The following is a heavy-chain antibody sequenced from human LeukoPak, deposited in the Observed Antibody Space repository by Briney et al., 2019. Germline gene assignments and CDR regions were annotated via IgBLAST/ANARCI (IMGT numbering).Heavy chain of an antibody. CDR3: AKAHLLLPGDIVVVDGMDV. CDR2: ISWNSGSI. CDR1: GFTFDDYA. J-gene: IGHJ6*02. V-gene: IGHV3-9*01. Sequence: GGSLRLSCAASGFTFDDYAMHWVRQAPGKGLEWVSGISWNSGSIGYADSVKGRFTISRDNAKNSLYLQMNSLRAEDTALYYCAKAHLLLPGDIVVVDGMDVWGQGTTVTVSS. D-gene: IGHD2-15*01.